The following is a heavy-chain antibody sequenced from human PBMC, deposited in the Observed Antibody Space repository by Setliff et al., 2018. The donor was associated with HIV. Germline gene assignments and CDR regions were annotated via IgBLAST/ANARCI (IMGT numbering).Heavy chain of an antibody. CDR3: ARQRHGGAGAHDY. J-gene: IGHJ4*02. D-gene: IGHD3-16*01. Sequence: PSETLSLTCTVSGGSISISDWSWIRQPPGKGLEWIGCIYTSGNTNYNPSLNSRVTISVDTSKNQFSLKVTSVTAADTAVYYCARQRHGGAGAHDYWGQGTLVTVSS. CDR2: IYTSGNT. CDR1: GGSISISD. V-gene: IGHV4-4*09.